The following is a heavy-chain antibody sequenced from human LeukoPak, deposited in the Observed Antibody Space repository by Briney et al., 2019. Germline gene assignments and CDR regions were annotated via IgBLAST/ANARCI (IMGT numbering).Heavy chain of an antibody. CDR1: GFTFSNAW. D-gene: IGHD3-10*01. J-gene: IGHJ4*02. CDR2: IKSKIDGGTT. Sequence: PGGSLRLSCAASGFTFSNAWMNWVRQAPGKGLEWVGRIKSKIDGGTTDYAAPVKGRFTISRDDSKNTLYLQMNSLKTEDTAVYYCTTDSLLWFGELLNFDYWGQGTLVTVSS. V-gene: IGHV3-15*07. CDR3: TTDSLLWFGELLNFDY.